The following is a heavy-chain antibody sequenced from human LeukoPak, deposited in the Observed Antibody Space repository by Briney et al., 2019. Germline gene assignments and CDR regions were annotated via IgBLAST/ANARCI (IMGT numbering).Heavy chain of an antibody. CDR3: ARDDCSSSSCLTY. CDR1: GFTFSNYW. D-gene: IGHD2-15*01. V-gene: IGHV3-74*01. CDR2: INTDRSSA. J-gene: IGHJ4*02. Sequence: GGSLRLSCAASGFTFSNYWMHWVRQAPGKGLVWVSRINTDRSSANYADSVKGRFTISRKNTLYLQMNSLRAEDTAVYYCARDDCSSSSCLTYWGQGTLVTVSS.